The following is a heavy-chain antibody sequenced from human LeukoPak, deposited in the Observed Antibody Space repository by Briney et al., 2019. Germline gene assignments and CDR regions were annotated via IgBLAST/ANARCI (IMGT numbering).Heavy chain of an antibody. V-gene: IGHV2-5*02. J-gene: IGHJ4*02. CDR3: AHTDYDILTGYRDY. CDR1: GFSLNTSGVG. D-gene: IGHD3-9*01. Sequence: SGPTLVKPTQTLTLTCTFSGFSLNTSGVGVGWIRQPPGKALEWLALIYWDDDKRYSPSLRSRLTITKDTSKNQVVLTMTNMDPVDTATYYCAHTDYDILTGYRDYWGQGTLVTVSS. CDR2: IYWDDDK.